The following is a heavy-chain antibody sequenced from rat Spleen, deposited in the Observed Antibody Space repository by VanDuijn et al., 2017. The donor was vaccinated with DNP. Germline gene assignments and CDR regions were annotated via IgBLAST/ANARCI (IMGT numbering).Heavy chain of an antibody. CDR2: ISYSGRT. V-gene: IGHV3-1*01. J-gene: IGHJ2*01. CDR3: ARWSDYFDY. CDR1: GYSVTRNY. Sequence: EVQLQESGPGLVKPSQSLSLTCSVTGYSVTRNYWGWIRKFPGNKMEWIGHISYSGRTTYNPSLKSRISITRDTSKNQFFLHLNSVTTEDTATYYCARWSDYFDYWGQGVMVTVSS.